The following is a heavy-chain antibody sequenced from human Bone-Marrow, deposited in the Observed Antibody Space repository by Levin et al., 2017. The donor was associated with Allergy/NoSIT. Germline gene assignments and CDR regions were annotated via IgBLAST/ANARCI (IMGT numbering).Heavy chain of an antibody. D-gene: IGHD5-24*01. CDR3: ARDEIGYKFPHQYYYGLDV. CDR2: INYSGST. Sequence: PSETLSLTCSVSGGSVNSDGFFWTWIRQSPGKGLEWIGYINYSGSTIYNPSLNSRVNISFDTSKSQFFLRLSSVTAADTAVYYCARDEIGYKFPHQYYYGLDVWGQGTTVTVSS. J-gene: IGHJ6*02. CDR1: GGSVNSDGFF. V-gene: IGHV4-61*08.